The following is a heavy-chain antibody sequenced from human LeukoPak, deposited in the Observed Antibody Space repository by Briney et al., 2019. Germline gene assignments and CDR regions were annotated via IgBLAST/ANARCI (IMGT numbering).Heavy chain of an antibody. CDR1: GGTSSSYA. CDR3: ARRGSYYSYYFDY. CDR2: IIPIFGTA. V-gene: IGHV1-69*13. J-gene: IGHJ4*02. Sequence: ASVKVSCKASGGTSSSYAISRVRQAPGQGLEWMGGIIPIFGTANYAQKFQGRVTITADESTGTAYMELSSLRSEDTAVYYCARRGSYYSYYFDYWGQGTLVTVSS. D-gene: IGHD1-26*01.